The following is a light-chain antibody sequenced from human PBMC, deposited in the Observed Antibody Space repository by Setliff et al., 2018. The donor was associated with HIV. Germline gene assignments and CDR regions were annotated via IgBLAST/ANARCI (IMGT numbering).Light chain of an antibody. CDR2: EVS. Sequence: QSALTQPPSAPGSPGQSVTISCTGTSSDAGGYKYVSWYQQHPGKAPKLMIYEVSKRPSGVPDRFSGSKSGNTASLTVSGLQAEDEADYYCTSYTGSNNFGVFGTGTKGTVL. V-gene: IGLV2-8*01. CDR1: SSDAGGYKY. CDR3: TSYTGSNNFGV. J-gene: IGLJ1*01.